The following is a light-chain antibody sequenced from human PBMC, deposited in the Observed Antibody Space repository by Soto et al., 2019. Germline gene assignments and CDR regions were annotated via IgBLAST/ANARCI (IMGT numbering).Light chain of an antibody. Sequence: EVVLTQSPGTLSLSPGERAPLSCRASQSVSSTYLAWYQQKPGQAPRLLIYGASSRATGIPDRFSGSGSGTDFTLTISRLEPEDFAVYYCQQYGKPFGQGSKVAIK. V-gene: IGKV3-20*01. CDR2: GAS. CDR3: QQYGKP. CDR1: QSVSSTY. J-gene: IGKJ1*01.